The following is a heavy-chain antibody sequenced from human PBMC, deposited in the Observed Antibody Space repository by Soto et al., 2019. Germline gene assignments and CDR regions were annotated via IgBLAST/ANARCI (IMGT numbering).Heavy chain of an antibody. J-gene: IGHJ4*02. CDR3: ARGLRDYYDTTGYFFDY. D-gene: IGHD3-22*01. CDR2: IIHIFATV. V-gene: IGHV1-69*01. CDR1: GDSFSSYA. Sequence: QVQLVQAGAEVKKPGSSVKVSCEASGDSFSSYAIGWVRQAPGQGLAWMGGIIHIFATVDYAQKFQGRVTITADESTSAAYMEMSSLRSEDTAVYYCARGLRDYYDTTGYFFDYWGQGTLVTVSS.